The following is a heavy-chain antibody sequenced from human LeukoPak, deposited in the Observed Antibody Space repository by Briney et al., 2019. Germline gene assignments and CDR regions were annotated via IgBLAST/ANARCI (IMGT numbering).Heavy chain of an antibody. D-gene: IGHD2-2*01. CDR1: GFTFSNAW. V-gene: IGHV3-15*01. J-gene: IGHJ6*04. Sequence: PGGSLRLSCAASGFTFSNAWMSWVRQAPGKGLEWVGRIKSKTGGGATDYAAPVKGRFTISRDESNNTLYLQMNSLKTEDTAVYYCTTAPLHIVVVPAAILSSGYYYGMDVWGKGTTVTVSS. CDR3: TTAPLHIVVVPAAILSSGYYYGMDV. CDR2: IKSKTGGGAT.